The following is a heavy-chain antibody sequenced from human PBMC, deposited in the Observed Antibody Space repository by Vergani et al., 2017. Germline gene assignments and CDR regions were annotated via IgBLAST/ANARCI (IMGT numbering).Heavy chain of an antibody. V-gene: IGHV5-51*01. CDR1: EYSFGNYW. D-gene: IGHD1-1*01. CDR2: IYPADSDT. Sequence: EVELVQSGPEMRKPGESLKISCKGSEYSFGNYWIGWVRQMPGKGLEWMGIIYPADSDTRYSPSFQGKVTISAGKSISTAFLQWDSLKASDTALYYCARHTTYTDSGGQGTLVTVSS. CDR3: ARHTTYTDS. J-gene: IGHJ4*02.